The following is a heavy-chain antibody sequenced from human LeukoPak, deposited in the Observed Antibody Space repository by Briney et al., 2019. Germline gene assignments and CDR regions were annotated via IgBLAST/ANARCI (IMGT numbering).Heavy chain of an antibody. CDR2: INHSGTT. CDR3: ARHELRVYDAFDI. J-gene: IGHJ3*02. V-gene: IGHV4-34*01. Sequence: SETLSLTCAVYGGSFSGYYWSWIRQPPGKGLEWIGEINHSGTTNYNPSLKSRVTISVDTSKNQFSLKLSSVTAADTAVYYCARHELRVYDAFDIWGQGTMVTVSS. D-gene: IGHD6-6*01. CDR1: GGSFSGYY.